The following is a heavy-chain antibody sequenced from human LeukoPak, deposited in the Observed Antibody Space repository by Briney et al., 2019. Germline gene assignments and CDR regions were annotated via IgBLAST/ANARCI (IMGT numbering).Heavy chain of an antibody. CDR3: AKVGILTGYWTFDY. D-gene: IGHD3-9*01. J-gene: IGHJ4*02. CDR2: ISGDGGST. CDR1: GFTFDDYA. V-gene: IGHV3-43*02. Sequence: GGSLILFCAASGFTFDDYAMHWVRQAPGEGLEWVSLISGDGGSTYYADSVKGRFTISRDNSKNSLYLQMNSLRTEDTALYYCAKVGILTGYWTFDYWGQGTLVTVSS.